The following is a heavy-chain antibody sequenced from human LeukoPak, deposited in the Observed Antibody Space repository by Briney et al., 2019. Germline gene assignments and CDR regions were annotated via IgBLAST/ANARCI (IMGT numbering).Heavy chain of an antibody. CDR2: INHSGST. V-gene: IGHV4-34*01. D-gene: IGHD6-19*01. Sequence: PSETLPLTCAVYGGTFNDYYWSWIRQPPGKGLEWIGEINHSGSTNYNPSLKSRVIISVETSKKQFSLKLSSVTAADTAVYYCARGQWLDNYWGQGTLVTVSS. CDR3: ARGQWLDNY. J-gene: IGHJ4*02. CDR1: GGTFNDYY.